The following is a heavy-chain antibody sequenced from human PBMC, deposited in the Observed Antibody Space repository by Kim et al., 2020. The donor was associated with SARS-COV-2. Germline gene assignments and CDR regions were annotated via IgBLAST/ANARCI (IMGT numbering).Heavy chain of an antibody. D-gene: IGHD6-19*01. CDR3: ARRLGGYSSGSNNWFDP. CDR2: IYPGDSDT. Sequence: GESLKISCKGSGYSFTSYWIGWVRQMPGKGLEWMGIIYPGDSDTRYSPSFQGQVTISADKSISTAYLQWSSLKASDTAMYYCARRLGGYSSGSNNWFDPWGQGTLVTVSS. J-gene: IGHJ5*02. CDR1: GYSFTSYW. V-gene: IGHV5-51*01.